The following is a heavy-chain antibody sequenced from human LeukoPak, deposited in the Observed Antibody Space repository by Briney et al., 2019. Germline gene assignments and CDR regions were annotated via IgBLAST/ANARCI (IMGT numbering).Heavy chain of an antibody. D-gene: IGHD1-1*01. Sequence: GGSLRLSCAASGFTFSSYGMHWVRQAPGKGLEWVAFIRYDGSNKYYADSVKGRFTISRDNAKNSLYLQMNSLRAEDTALYHCARVWTNPKAETDDDAFDIWGQGTMVTVSS. J-gene: IGHJ3*02. CDR3: ARVWTNPKAETDDDAFDI. CDR1: GFTFSSYG. V-gene: IGHV3-30*02. CDR2: IRYDGSNK.